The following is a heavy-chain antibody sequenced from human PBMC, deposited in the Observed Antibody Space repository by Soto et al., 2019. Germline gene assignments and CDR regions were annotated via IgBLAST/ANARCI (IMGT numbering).Heavy chain of an antibody. V-gene: IGHV3-35*01. CDR2: VCWNGSRT. D-gene: IGHD1-20*01. Sequence: GGSLRLSCAASEFTFSNSDMNWVHQAPGRGLEWGSGVCWNGSRTHYADSVKGRFTISRDNSKNTLYLQMNSLRAEDTAVYYCARVIGITSPDYWGQGTLVTVSS. J-gene: IGHJ4*02. CDR3: ARVIGITSPDY. CDR1: EFTFSNSD.